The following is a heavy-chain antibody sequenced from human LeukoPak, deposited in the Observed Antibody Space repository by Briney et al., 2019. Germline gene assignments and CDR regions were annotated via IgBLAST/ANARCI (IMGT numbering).Heavy chain of an antibody. Sequence: ASVKVSCKASGDTFTTDYIHWVRQAPGQGLEWMGWISAYNGNTNYAQKLQDRVTMTTDTAASTTYMEMRSLRSDDTAVYYCARGGATGETIDYWGQGTLVSVSS. V-gene: IGHV1-18*04. J-gene: IGHJ4*02. D-gene: IGHD1-26*01. CDR2: ISAYNGNT. CDR3: ARGGATGETIDY. CDR1: GDTFTTDY.